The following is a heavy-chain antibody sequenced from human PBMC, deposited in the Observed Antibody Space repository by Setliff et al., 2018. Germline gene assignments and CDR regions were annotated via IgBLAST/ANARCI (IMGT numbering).Heavy chain of an antibody. V-gene: IGHV1-69*13. D-gene: IGHD3-22*01. CDR2: IIPVFRTA. Sequence: SVKVSCKASGGTFRTDGFSWVRQAPGQGLEWMGRIIPVFRTANYAQKFRGRVTITADAVARTAYMELSTLRSEDTAVYYCARDTRDKYDSSGYYLSLDSWGQGSLVTVSS. CDR1: GGTFRTDG. J-gene: IGHJ4*02. CDR3: ARDTRDKYDSSGYYLSLDS.